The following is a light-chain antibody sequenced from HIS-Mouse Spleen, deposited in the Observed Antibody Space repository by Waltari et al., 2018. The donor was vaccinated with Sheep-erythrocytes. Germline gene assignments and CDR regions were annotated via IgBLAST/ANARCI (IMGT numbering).Light chain of an antibody. J-gene: IGKJ2*01. CDR1: QSVSSN. V-gene: IGKV3-15*01. CDR3: QQYNNWMYT. Sequence: EIVMTQSPATLSVSQGERANLSCRASQSVSSNLAWYQQKPGQAPRLLIYGASTRATGIPARFSGSGSGTEFTLTISSMQSEDFAVYYCQQYNNWMYTFGQGTKLEIK. CDR2: GAS.